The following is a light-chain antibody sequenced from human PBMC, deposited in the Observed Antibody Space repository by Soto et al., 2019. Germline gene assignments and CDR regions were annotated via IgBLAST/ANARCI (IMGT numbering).Light chain of an antibody. CDR1: QSVSKNY. CDR3: QPYGGSGT. V-gene: IGKV3-20*01. CDR2: GAS. Sequence: IVLRQCPGTQSLSPGERGTLSWRASQSVSKNYLAWYQQKPGQAPRLLIYGASNRATGIPDRFSGIGSGTDFTLTISRMEPEDFAVDYCQPYGGSGTFGQGTKVDIK. J-gene: IGKJ1*01.